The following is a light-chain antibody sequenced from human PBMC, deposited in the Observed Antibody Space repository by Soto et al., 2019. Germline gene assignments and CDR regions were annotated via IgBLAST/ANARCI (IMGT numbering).Light chain of an antibody. CDR3: QQYTTYSLT. V-gene: IGKV1-5*03. CDR1: QSISSW. J-gene: IGKJ2*01. CDR2: KAS. Sequence: DIQMTQSPSTLSASGGDRVTITCRASQSISSWLAWYQQKPGKAPKLLIYKASSLESGVPSGFSGSGSGTEFTLTISSLQPDVFATYYCQQYTTYSLTFGQGTKLEIK.